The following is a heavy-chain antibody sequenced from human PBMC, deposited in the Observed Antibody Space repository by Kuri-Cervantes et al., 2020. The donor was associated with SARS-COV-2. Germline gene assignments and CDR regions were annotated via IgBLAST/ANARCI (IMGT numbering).Heavy chain of an antibody. V-gene: IGHV3-11*04. CDR3: ARGITMVRGVIDY. Sequence: GESLKISCAASGFTVSSNYMSWIRQAPGKGLEWVSYISSSGSTIYYADSVKGRFTISRDNAKNSLYLQMNSLRAEDTAVYYCARGITMVRGVIDYWGQGTLVTVSS. CDR1: GFTVSSNY. CDR2: ISSSGSTI. D-gene: IGHD3-10*01. J-gene: IGHJ4*02.